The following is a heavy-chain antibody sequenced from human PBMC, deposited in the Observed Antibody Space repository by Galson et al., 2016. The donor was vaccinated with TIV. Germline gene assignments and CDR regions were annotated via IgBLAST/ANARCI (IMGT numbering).Heavy chain of an antibody. D-gene: IGHD3-16*01. V-gene: IGHV6-1*01. CDR1: GDSVSSNSAA. CDR3: ARATPSVFGIIMTLDS. J-gene: IGHJ4*02. CDR2: TLYRSKWYN. Sequence: CAISGDSVSSNSAAWNWLRQSPSRGLEWLGRTLYRSKWYNDYAPSVKSRITINPDTSRNQFSLQLNSVNPEDTAVYYCARATPSVFGIIMTLDSWGQGTLVTVSS.